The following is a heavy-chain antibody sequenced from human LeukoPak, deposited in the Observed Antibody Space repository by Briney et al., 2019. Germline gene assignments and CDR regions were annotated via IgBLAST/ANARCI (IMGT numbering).Heavy chain of an antibody. J-gene: IGHJ4*02. V-gene: IGHV3-64D*06. CDR3: VPYYYDSSGYPDF. Sequence: GGSLRLSCAASGFTFSGYTMHWVRQAPGKGLEYVSAIRSNGGSTYYADSVKGRFTISRDNSKNTLYLQMSSLRVEDTAVYYCVPYYYDSSGYPDFWGQGTLVTVSS. D-gene: IGHD3-22*01. CDR1: GFTFSGYT. CDR2: IRSNGGST.